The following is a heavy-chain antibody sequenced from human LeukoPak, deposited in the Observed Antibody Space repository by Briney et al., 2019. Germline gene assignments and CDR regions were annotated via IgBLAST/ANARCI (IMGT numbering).Heavy chain of an antibody. CDR1: GFTFDDYG. CDR2: ISGDGVST. J-gene: IGHJ4*02. CDR3: ARVPASSSWYVGY. V-gene: IGHV3-43*02. D-gene: IGHD6-13*01. Sequence: GGSLRLSCAASGFTFDDYGLHWVRQAPGRGLEWVALISGDGVSTYYADSVEGRFTISRDNSKNSLYLQMNSLRPEDTALYYCARVPASSSWYVGYWGQGTLVTVSS.